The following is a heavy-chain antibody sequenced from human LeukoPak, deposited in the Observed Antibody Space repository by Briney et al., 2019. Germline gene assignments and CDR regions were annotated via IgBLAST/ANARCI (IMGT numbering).Heavy chain of an antibody. CDR2: IYYSGST. J-gene: IGHJ4*02. D-gene: IGHD6-13*01. V-gene: IGHV4-59*01. CDR3: ARDQLATAAGLDY. Sequence: SETLSLTCTVSGGSISSYYWSWIRRPPGKGLEWIGYIYYSGSTNYSPSLKSRVTISVDTSKNQFSLKLSSVTAADTAVYYCARDQLATAAGLDYWGQGTLVTVSS. CDR1: GGSISSYY.